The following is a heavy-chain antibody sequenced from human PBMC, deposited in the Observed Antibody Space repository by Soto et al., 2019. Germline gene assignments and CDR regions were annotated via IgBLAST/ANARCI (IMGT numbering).Heavy chain of an antibody. CDR2: IYYSGST. V-gene: IGHV4-39*01. Sequence: PSETLSLTCTVSGGSISSSSYYWGWIRQPPGKGLEWIGSIYYSGSTYYNPSLKSRVTISVDTSKNQFSLKLSSVTAADTAVYYCARQLSSTWGYYYYYMDVWGKGTTVTVSS. CDR3: ARQLSSTWGYYYYYMDV. D-gene: IGHD1-26*01. J-gene: IGHJ6*03. CDR1: GGSISSSSYY.